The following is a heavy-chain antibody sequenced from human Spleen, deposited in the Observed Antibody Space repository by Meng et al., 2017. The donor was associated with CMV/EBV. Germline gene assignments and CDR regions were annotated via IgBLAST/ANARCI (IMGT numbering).Heavy chain of an antibody. D-gene: IGHD1-26*01. Sequence: ASVKVSCKASGYTFTSYYMHWVRQAPGQGLEWMGIINPSGGSTSYAQKFQGRVTMTRDTSTSTVYMELSRLRSDDTAVYYCASSNSGSYYEVGSFDYWGQGTLVTVSS. CDR2: INPSGGST. J-gene: IGHJ4*02. CDR1: GYTFTSYY. V-gene: IGHV1-46*01. CDR3: ASSNSGSYYEVGSFDY.